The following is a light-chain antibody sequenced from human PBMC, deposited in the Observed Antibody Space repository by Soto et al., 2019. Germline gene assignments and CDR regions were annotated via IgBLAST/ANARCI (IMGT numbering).Light chain of an antibody. Sequence: QSVLTQPASVSGSPGQSITISCTGTSSDVGGYNYVSWYQQHPGKVPKLMIFEVSNRPSGVSDRFSGSKSGNTASLTISGLQAEDEADYYCSSHNPIGTLQIFGPGTKVTVL. CDR2: EVS. CDR3: SSHNPIGTLQI. V-gene: IGLV2-14*01. CDR1: SSDVGGYNY. J-gene: IGLJ1*01.